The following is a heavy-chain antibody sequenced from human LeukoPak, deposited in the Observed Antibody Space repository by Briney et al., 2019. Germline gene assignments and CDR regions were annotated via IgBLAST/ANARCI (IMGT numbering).Heavy chain of an antibody. V-gene: IGHV1-18*01. CDR3: ARSDSLVGASDY. J-gene: IGHJ4*02. D-gene: IGHD1-26*01. CDR1: GYTFTSYG. CDR2: TSAYNGNT. Sequence: ASVKVSCKASGYTFTSYGISWVRQAPGQGLEWMGWTSAYNGNTNYAQKLQGRVTMTTDTSTSTAYMELRSLRSDDTAVYYCARSDSLVGASDYWGQGTLVTVSS.